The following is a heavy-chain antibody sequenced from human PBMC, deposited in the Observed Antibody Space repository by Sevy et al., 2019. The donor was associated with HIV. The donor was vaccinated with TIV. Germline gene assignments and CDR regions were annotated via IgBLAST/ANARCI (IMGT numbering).Heavy chain of an antibody. D-gene: IGHD3-10*01. CDR3: AHGVRSGPKNLGRYYFHH. CDR2: IYWDDDI. V-gene: IGHV2-5*02. Sequence: SGPTLVNPTQTLTLTCTFSGFALRTDGVAVGWVRQPPRKALEWLGIIYWDDDIRYSPSLRSRLIINKDTSKNQVVLTMTDMDPVDTATYYCAHGVRSGPKNLGRYYFHHWGQGTLVTVSS. CDR1: GFALRTDGVA. J-gene: IGHJ4*02.